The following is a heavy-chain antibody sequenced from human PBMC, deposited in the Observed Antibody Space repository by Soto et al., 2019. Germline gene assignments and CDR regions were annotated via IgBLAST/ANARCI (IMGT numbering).Heavy chain of an antibody. CDR2: IYYRGST. CDR1: GGSVSSDSYY. Sequence: QVQLQESGPGLVKPSETLSLTCTVSGGSVSSDSYYWSWIRQPPGKGLEWIGYIYYRGSTNYNPSLNSRVTLPVVTAKNQSSLKLSSVTAAATAVYYCARQTPDNWFAPWGQGTLVTVSS. J-gene: IGHJ5*02. V-gene: IGHV4-61*01. CDR3: ARQTPDNWFAP.